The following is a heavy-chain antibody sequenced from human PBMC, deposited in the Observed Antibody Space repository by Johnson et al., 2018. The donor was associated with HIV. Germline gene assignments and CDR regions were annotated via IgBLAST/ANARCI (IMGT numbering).Heavy chain of an antibody. J-gene: IGHJ3*02. CDR2: TRNKANSYTT. D-gene: IGHD1-26*01. V-gene: IGHV3-72*01. CDR3: TTPSGSYVSSYDAFDI. CDR1: QFAFNRFG. Sequence: MQLVESGGGVVQPGGSLRLSCAASQFAFNRFGMHWVRQAPGKGLEWVGRTRNKANSYTTEYAASVKGRFTISRDDSKNSLYLQMNSLKTEDTALYYCTTPSGSYVSSYDAFDIWGQGTMVTVSS.